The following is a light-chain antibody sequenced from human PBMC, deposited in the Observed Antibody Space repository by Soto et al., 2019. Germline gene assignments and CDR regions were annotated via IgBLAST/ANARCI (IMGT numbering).Light chain of an antibody. CDR1: QSVSRN. CDR2: GAS. J-gene: IGKJ3*01. Sequence: EIVVTQSPGILSVSPGERATLSCRASQSVSRNLAWYQPKPGQAPTLLIYGASTRATGIPARFTGSGSGTEFTLTISSLQSEDFAVYYCQEYSKWPLFTFGPGTKVDIK. V-gene: IGKV3-15*01. CDR3: QEYSKWPLFT.